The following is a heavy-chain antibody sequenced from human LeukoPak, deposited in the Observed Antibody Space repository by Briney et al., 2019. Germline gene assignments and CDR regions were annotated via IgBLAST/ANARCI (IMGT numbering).Heavy chain of an antibody. J-gene: IGHJ4*02. CDR2: IKEDGSEK. V-gene: IGHV3-7*03. CDR1: GFSFSSYW. D-gene: IGHD3/OR15-3a*01. Sequence: PGGSLRLSCAASGFSFSSYWMSWVRQAPGKGLEWVANIKEDGSEKYYVDSVKGRLTISRDNAQNSLYLQMNSLRVEDTAVYYCARGGSWTGSFTDFDYWGQGTLVTVSS. CDR3: ARGGSWTGSFTDFDY.